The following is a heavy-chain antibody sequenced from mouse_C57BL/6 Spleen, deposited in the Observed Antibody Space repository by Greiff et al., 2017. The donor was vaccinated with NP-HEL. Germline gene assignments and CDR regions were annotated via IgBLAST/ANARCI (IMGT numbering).Heavy chain of an antibody. CDR3: ASEDGDDAFAY. D-gene: IGHD2-2*01. V-gene: IGHV14-2*01. Sequence: EVQLQQSGAELVKPGASVKLSCTASGFNIKDYYMHWVKQRTEQGLEWIGRIDPEDGETKYAPKFQGKATITADTSSNTAYRQFRSLTAEDTAVEYCASEDGDDAFAYWGQGTLVTVSA. CDR1: GFNIKDYY. J-gene: IGHJ3*01. CDR2: IDPEDGET.